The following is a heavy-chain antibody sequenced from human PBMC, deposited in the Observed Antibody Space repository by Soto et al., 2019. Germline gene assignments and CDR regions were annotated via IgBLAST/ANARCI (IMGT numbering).Heavy chain of an antibody. CDR2: RYYRSKWYN. J-gene: IGHJ6*02. V-gene: IGHV6-1*01. Sequence: SQTLSLTCAISGDSVSSNSAAWNWIRQSPSRGLEWLGRRYYRSKWYNDYAVSVKSRITINPDTSKNQFSLQLNSVTPEDTAVYYCARDPWSGLRFLEWLPLPYYYYGMDVWGQGTTVTVSS. CDR3: ARDPWSGLRFLEWLPLPYYYYGMDV. CDR1: GDSVSSNSAA. D-gene: IGHD3-3*01.